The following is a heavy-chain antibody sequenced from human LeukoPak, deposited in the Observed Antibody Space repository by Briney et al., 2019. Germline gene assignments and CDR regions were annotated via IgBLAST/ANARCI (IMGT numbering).Heavy chain of an antibody. V-gene: IGHV1-18*01. Sequence: ASVNVSCKASGYTFTSYGISWVRQAPGQGLEWMGWISAYNGNTNYAQKLQGRVTMTTDTSTSKAYMELRSLRSDDTAVYYCARAPITMIVGVPYDYWGQGTLVTVSS. D-gene: IGHD3-22*01. CDR2: ISAYNGNT. J-gene: IGHJ4*02. CDR3: ARAPITMIVGVPYDY. CDR1: GYTFTSYG.